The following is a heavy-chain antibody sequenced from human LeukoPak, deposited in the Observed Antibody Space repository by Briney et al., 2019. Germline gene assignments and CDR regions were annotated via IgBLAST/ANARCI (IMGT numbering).Heavy chain of an antibody. V-gene: IGHV4-59*01. Sequence: PSETLSLTCTVSGVAISSYFWSWIRQTPEKGLEWIGHIYHSGSTDYNPSLRNRVTISVDKSKRQFSLNLSSVTAADTAVYYCARAHINYNSGYFDPWGQGTLVTVSS. CDR3: ARAHINYNSGYFDP. J-gene: IGHJ5*02. CDR2: IYHSGST. CDR1: GVAISSYF. D-gene: IGHD1-1*01.